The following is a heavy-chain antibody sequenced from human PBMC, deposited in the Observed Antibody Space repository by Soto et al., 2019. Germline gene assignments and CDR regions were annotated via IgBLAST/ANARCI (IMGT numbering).Heavy chain of an antibody. CDR1: GGSILDSTYY. V-gene: IGHV4-39*01. J-gene: IGHJ5*02. D-gene: IGHD3-22*01. CDR2: IFYSGGT. Sequence: QLLLQESGPGLVKPSETLSLTCTVSGGSILDSTYYWAWIRQSPGKGLEWIGTIFYSGGTFYTPSIKSLVTTSVDTSNNEFSLKLSSVTAADTAVYYCARQASGYYYGWFYPWGQGTLVTVSS. CDR3: ARQASGYYYGWFYP.